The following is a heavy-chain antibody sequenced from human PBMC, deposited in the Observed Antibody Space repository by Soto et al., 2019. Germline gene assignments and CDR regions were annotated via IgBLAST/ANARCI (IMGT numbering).Heavy chain of an antibody. V-gene: IGHV4-30-2*01. CDR1: GASITFGGYS. CDR3: ARGGGSDSFEY. J-gene: IGHJ4*02. CDR2: INHLETT. D-gene: IGHD1-26*01. Sequence: SETLSLTCTVSGASITFGGYSWSWIRQTPGKGLEWVGYINHLETTFYNPSFESRLTLSIDRANNQFSLNLHSMSAADRAVYFCARGGGSDSFEYVGQGILVTASS.